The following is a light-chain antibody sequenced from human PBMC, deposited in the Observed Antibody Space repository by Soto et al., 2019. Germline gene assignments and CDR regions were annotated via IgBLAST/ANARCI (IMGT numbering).Light chain of an antibody. CDR1: QSISSTF. V-gene: IGKV3-20*01. CDR3: QQYTSSPRA. J-gene: IGKJ1*01. Sequence: EIVFTQSPGTLSFSPGESATLSCRASQSISSTFVAWYQQKPGQAPRLLIYAASSRATGIPDRFSGSGSGTEYTLTISRLEPEDFALYYCQQYTSSPRAFGQGTKVDIK. CDR2: AAS.